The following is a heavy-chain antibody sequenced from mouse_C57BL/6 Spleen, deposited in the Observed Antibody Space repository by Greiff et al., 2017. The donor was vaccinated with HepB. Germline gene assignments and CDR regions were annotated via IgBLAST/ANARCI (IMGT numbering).Heavy chain of an antibody. CDR2: INPNNGGT. Sequence: EVQLQQSGPELVKPGASVKISCKASGYTFTDYYMNWVKQSHGKSLEWIGDINPNNGGTSYNQKFKGKATLTVDKSSSTAYMELRSLTSEDSAVYYCARLTTVEDYWGQGTSVTVSS. J-gene: IGHJ4*01. D-gene: IGHD1-1*01. CDR1: GYTFTDYY. CDR3: ARLTTVEDY. V-gene: IGHV1-26*01.